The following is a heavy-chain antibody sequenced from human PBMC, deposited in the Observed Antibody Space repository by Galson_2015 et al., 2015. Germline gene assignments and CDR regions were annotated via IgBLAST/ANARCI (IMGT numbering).Heavy chain of an antibody. CDR2: IYYSGST. J-gene: IGHJ4*02. Sequence: ETLSLTCTVSGGSISGYYWSWIRQPPGKGLEWVGYIYYSGSTTYNPSLKSRVTISVDTSKSQFSLKLSSVTAADTAVYYCARENAGNYFDYWGQGTLVTVSS. CDR1: GGSISGYY. D-gene: IGHD6-13*01. CDR3: ARENAGNYFDY. V-gene: IGHV4-59*01.